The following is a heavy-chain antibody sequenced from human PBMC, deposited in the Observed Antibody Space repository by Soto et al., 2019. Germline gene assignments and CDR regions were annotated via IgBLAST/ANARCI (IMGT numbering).Heavy chain of an antibody. CDR2: IYYSGST. CDR1: GGSISSGGYY. J-gene: IGHJ6*02. Sequence: QVQLQESGPGLVKPSQTLSLTCTVSGGSISSGGYYWSWIRQHPGKGLEWIGYIYYSGSTYYNPSFKRRVTISVDTSKNQFSLKLSSVTAADTAVYYCARVAAGTTGYYGMDVWGQGTTVTVSS. V-gene: IGHV4-31*03. CDR3: ARVAAGTTGYYGMDV. D-gene: IGHD1-7*01.